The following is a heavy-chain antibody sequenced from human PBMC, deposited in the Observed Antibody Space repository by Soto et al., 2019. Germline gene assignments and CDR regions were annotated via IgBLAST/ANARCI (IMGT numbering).Heavy chain of an antibody. CDR2: ISYDGSNK. J-gene: IGHJ6*02. Sequence: QVQLVESGGGVVQPGRSLRLSCAASGFTFSSYAMHWVRQAPGKGLEWVAVISYDGSNKYYADSVKGRFTISRDNSKTTLYLQMNSLRAEDTAVYYCARVVVVVVAATGGMDVWGQGTTVTVSS. D-gene: IGHD2-15*01. CDR1: GFTFSSYA. CDR3: ARVVVVVVAATGGMDV. V-gene: IGHV3-30-3*01.